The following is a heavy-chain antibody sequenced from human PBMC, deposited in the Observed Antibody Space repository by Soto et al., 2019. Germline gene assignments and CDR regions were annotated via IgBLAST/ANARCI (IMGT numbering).Heavy chain of an antibody. Sequence: PGGSLRLSCAASGFTFSSYAMHWVRQAPGKGLEWVAVISYDGSNKCYADSVKGRFTISRDNSKNTLYLQMNSLRAEDTAVYYCARDTDSSSNGMDVWGQGTTVTVSS. D-gene: IGHD6-6*01. CDR1: GFTFSSYA. CDR2: ISYDGSNK. CDR3: ARDTDSSSNGMDV. V-gene: IGHV3-30-3*01. J-gene: IGHJ6*02.